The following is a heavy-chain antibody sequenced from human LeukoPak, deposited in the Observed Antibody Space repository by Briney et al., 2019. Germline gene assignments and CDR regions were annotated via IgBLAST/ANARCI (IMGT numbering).Heavy chain of an antibody. J-gene: IGHJ4*02. D-gene: IGHD3-22*01. V-gene: IGHV1-46*01. CDR2: INPSGGST. Sequence: ASVKVSCKASGYTFTSYAMNWVRQAPGQGLEWMGIINPSGGSTSYAQKFQGRVNMTRDMSTTTVYMELSSLRSEDTAVYYCARESPNYYDSSGYYGYWGQGTPVTVSS. CDR3: ARESPNYYDSSGYYGY. CDR1: GYTFTSYA.